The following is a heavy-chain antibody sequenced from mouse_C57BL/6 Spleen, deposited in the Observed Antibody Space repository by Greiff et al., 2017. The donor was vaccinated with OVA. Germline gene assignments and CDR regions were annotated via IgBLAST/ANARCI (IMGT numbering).Heavy chain of an antibody. D-gene: IGHD4-1*01. J-gene: IGHJ2*01. V-gene: IGHV1-55*01. Sequence: QVQLQQPGAELVKPGASVKMSCKASGYTFTSYWITWVKQRPGQGLEWIGDIYPGSGSTNYNEKFKSKATLTVDTSSSTAYMQLSSLTSEDSAVYYCARGGTGTGYCDYWGQGTTLTVSS. CDR2: IYPGSGST. CDR3: ARGGTGTGYCDY. CDR1: GYTFTSYW.